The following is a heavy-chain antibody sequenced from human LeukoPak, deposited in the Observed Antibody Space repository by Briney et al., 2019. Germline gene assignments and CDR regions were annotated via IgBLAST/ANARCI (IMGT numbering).Heavy chain of an antibody. CDR3: ARSLLWQDAFDI. V-gene: IGHV4-59*08. CDR2: IYYGGST. J-gene: IGHJ3*02. D-gene: IGHD3-10*01. CDR1: GGSISSYY. Sequence: PSETLSLTCTVSGGSISSYYWSWIRQPPRKGLEWSGYIYYGGSTNYNPSLKSRGTISVDTSKNQFSLKLSSVPAADTAVYYCARSLLWQDAFDIWGQGTIVTVSS.